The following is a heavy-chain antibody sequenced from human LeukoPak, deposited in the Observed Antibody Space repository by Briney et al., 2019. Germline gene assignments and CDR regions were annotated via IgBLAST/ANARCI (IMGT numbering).Heavy chain of an antibody. D-gene: IGHD5-24*01. CDR3: AGLRELATLHDAFDI. CDR2: IYYSGST. V-gene: IGHV4-39*01. CDR1: GGSISSSSNY. J-gene: IGHJ3*02. Sequence: KPSETLSLTCTVSGGSISSSSNYWGWIRQPPEKGLEWIGSIYYSGSTYYNPSLKSRVTISADTSKNQFSLKLSSVTAADTAVYYCAGLRELATLHDAFDIWGQGTMVTVSS.